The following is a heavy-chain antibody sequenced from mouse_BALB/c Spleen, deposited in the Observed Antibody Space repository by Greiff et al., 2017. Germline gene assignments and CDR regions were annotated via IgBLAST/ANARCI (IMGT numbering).Heavy chain of an antibody. CDR2: ISYSGST. CDR3: ARYGRDYAMDY. J-gene: IGHJ4*01. V-gene: IGHV3-2*02. D-gene: IGHD1-1*02. Sequence: DVKLQESGPGLVKPSQSLSLTCTVTGYSITSDYAWNWIRQCPGNKLEWMGYISYSGSTSYNPSLKSRISITRDTAKNQFFLQLNSVTTEDTATYYCARYGRDYAMDYWGQGTSVTVSS. CDR1: GYSITSDYA.